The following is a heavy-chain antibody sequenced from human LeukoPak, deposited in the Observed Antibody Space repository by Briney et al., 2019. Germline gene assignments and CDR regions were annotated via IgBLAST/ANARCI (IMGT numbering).Heavy chain of an antibody. J-gene: IGHJ4*02. CDR1: GFTFSSYA. D-gene: IGHD3-10*01. CDR2: ISGSGGTT. Sequence: GGSLRLSCAASGFTFSSYAMSWVRQAPGKGLEWVSAISGSGGTTYYADSVKGRFTISRDNSKDTLYLQMNSLRAEDTALYYCAKDEGSYYGSGSYDYWGQGTLVTVSS. CDR3: AKDEGSYYGSGSYDY. V-gene: IGHV3-23*01.